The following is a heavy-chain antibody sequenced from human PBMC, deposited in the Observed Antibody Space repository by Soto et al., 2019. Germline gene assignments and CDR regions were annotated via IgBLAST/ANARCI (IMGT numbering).Heavy chain of an antibody. CDR2: ISVSGDST. CDR3: AKIFRYGDPEY. Sequence: GGSMRLSCAPAGLTIGSYSMSLVRQAPGKGLEWVSGISVSGDSTYYAGSVKGRFTISRDNSKSTLYLQMNSLRAEDTAVSYCAKIFRYGDPEYWGQGALVTGS. J-gene: IGHJ4*02. V-gene: IGHV3-23*01. CDR1: GLTIGSYS. D-gene: IGHD2-21*02.